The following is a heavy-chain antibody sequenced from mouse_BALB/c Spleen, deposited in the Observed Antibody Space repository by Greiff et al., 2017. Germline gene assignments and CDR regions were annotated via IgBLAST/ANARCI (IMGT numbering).Heavy chain of an antibody. V-gene: IGHV7-3*02. J-gene: IGHJ4*01. CDR3: ARDTGDY. CDR1: GFTFTDYY. Sequence: EVQLVESGGGLVQPGGSLRLSCATSGFTFTDYYMSWVRQPPGKALEWLGFIRNKANGYTTEYSASVKGRFTISRDNSQSILYLQMNTLRAEDSATYYCARDTGDYWGQGTSVTVSS. CDR2: IRNKANGYTT.